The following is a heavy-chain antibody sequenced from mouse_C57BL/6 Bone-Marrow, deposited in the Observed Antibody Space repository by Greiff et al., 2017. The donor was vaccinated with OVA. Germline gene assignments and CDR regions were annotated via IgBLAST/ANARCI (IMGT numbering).Heavy chain of an antibody. D-gene: IGHD1-1*01. CDR3: ARRRESYYYGSSHRWYFDV. CDR2: IYPGEGDT. CDR1: GYAFSSSW. V-gene: IGHV1-82*01. J-gene: IGHJ1*03. Sequence: LVESGPELVKPGASVKISCKASGYAFSSSWMNWVKQRPGKGLEWIGRIYPGEGDTNYNGKVKGKATLTADKSSSTAYMQLSSLTSEDSAVYFCARRRESYYYGSSHRWYFDVWGTGTTVTVSS.